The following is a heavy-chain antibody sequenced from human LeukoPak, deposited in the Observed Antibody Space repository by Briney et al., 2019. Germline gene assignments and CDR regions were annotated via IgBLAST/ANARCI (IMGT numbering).Heavy chain of an antibody. V-gene: IGHV3-48*04. CDR2: ISSSSSTI. CDR3: ARGAYGDLFDY. D-gene: IGHD4-17*01. Sequence: GGSLRLSCAASGFTFSSYSMNWVRQAPGKGLEWVSYISSSSSTIYYADSVKGRFTISRDNAKNSQYLQMNSLRAEDTAVYYCARGAYGDLFDYWGQGTLVTVSS. CDR1: GFTFSSYS. J-gene: IGHJ4*02.